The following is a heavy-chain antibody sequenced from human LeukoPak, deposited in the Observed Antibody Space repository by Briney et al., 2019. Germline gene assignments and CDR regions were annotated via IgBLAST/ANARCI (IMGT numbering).Heavy chain of an antibody. J-gene: IGHJ4*02. V-gene: IGHV1-46*01. D-gene: IGHD2-21*02. Sequence: GASVKVSCKASGYTFTSYYMHWVRQAPGQGLEWMGIINPSGGSTSYAQKFQGRVTMPRDTSTSTVYMELRSLRSEDTAVYYCARHPPYCGGDCYSTPPFDYWGQGTLVTVSS. CDR1: GYTFTSYY. CDR2: INPSGGST. CDR3: ARHPPYCGGDCYSTPPFDY.